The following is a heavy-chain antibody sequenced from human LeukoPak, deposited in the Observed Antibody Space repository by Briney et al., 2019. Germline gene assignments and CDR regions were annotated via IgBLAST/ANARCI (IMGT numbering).Heavy chain of an antibody. CDR3: ARSRTAYYRYFDS. Sequence: SETLSLTCTVSGGSISSSSYYWGWIRQPPGKGLEWIGSIYYSGSTYYNPSLQSRVTISVNRSKNQFSLKLTSVTAADTAVYYCARSRTAYYRYFDSWGQGTLVTVSS. CDR1: GGSISSSSYY. D-gene: IGHD3-22*01. V-gene: IGHV4-39*07. CDR2: IYYSGST. J-gene: IGHJ4*02.